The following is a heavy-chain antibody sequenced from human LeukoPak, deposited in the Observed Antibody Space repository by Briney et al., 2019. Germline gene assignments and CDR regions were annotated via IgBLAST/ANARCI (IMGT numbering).Heavy chain of an antibody. J-gene: IGHJ4*02. CDR1: GYTFTDYH. Sequence: ASVKVSCKAFGYTFTDYHMHWVRQAPGQGLEWMGWINPNSGDTNYAQKFQGRVTMTRDTTISTAYMELSRLRSDDTAVFYCATLMAHLDYWGQGTLVTVTS. CDR2: INPNSGDT. CDR3: ATLMAHLDY. V-gene: IGHV1-2*02. D-gene: IGHD2-8*01.